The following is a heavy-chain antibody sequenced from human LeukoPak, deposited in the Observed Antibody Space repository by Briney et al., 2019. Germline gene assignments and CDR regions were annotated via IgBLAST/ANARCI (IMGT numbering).Heavy chain of an antibody. V-gene: IGHV3-23*01. D-gene: IGHD3-16*01. CDR3: AKDTWIQLRLGFDY. CDR1: GFTFKNYV. J-gene: IGHJ4*02. CDR2: IAGSGDAT. Sequence: GGSLRLSCAASGFTFKNYVMNGVRQAPGRGLEGVAGIAGSGDATFYADSVKGRFTISRDNSKSTLYLQMNSLGADDTAVYFCAKDTWIQLRLGFDYWGQGTLVTVSS.